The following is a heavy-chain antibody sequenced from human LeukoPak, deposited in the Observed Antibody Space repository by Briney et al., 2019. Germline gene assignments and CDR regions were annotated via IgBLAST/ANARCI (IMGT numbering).Heavy chain of an antibody. J-gene: IGHJ4*02. CDR2: IYHSGST. Sequence: SGTLSLTCAVSGGSISSSNWWSWVRQPPGKGLEWIGEIYHSGSTYYNPSLKSRVTISVDTSKNQFSLKLSSVTAADTAVYYCARGARGYFDYWGQGTLVTVSS. CDR3: ARGARGYFDY. CDR1: GGSISSSNW. V-gene: IGHV4-4*02.